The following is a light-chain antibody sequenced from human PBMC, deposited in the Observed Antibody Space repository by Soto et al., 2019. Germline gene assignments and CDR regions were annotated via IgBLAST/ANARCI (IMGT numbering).Light chain of an antibody. CDR3: SSYSSSTPVV. CDR1: SSDVDIYNY. CDR2: DVT. V-gene: IGLV2-14*01. J-gene: IGLJ2*01. Sequence: QSALTQPASVSGSPGQSINISCTGTSSDVDIYNYVSWYQQHPGKAPKLIIYDVTNRPSGLSNRFSGSRSGDSASLTISGLQAEDEADYFCSSYSSSTPVVFGGGTKLTVL.